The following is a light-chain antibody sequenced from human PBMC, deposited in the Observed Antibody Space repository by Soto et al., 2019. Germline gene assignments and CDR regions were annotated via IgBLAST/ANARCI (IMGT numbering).Light chain of an antibody. CDR2: GNS. CDR3: QSYDSSLSGYV. V-gene: IGLV1-40*01. J-gene: IGLJ1*01. Sequence: QSALTQPPSVSGAPGQRVTISRTGSSSNIGAGYDVHWYQQLPGTAPKLLIYGNSNRPSGVPDRFSGSKSGTSASLAITGLQAEDEADYYSQSYDSSLSGYVFGTGTKVTVL. CDR1: SSNIGAGYD.